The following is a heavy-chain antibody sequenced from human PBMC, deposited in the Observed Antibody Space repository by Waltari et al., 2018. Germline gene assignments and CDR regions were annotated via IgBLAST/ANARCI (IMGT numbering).Heavy chain of an antibody. Sequence: QVQLQESGPGLVKPSQTLSLTCTVSGVSISRGDYYCSWIHQPPGKGLDWIGYSYYSGSTYYTPSLTSRTTISVDPSNKQLYLKLSSVTAADTAVYYCASVGRQNGDAFDIWGQGTMVTVSS. CDR1: GVSISRGDYY. CDR2: SYYSGST. J-gene: IGHJ3*02. CDR3: ASVGRQNGDAFDI. D-gene: IGHD2-15*01. V-gene: IGHV4-30-4*08.